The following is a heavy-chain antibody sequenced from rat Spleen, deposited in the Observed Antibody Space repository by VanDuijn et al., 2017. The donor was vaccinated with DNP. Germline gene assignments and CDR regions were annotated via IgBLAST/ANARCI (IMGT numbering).Heavy chain of an antibody. CDR1: GFSLTSYG. V-gene: IGHV2-16*01. CDR2: IWTGGTT. CDR3: ARWGDA. Sequence: QVQLKESGPGLVQPSQTLSLTCTVSGFSLTSYGVNWVRQPPGKGLEWMGIIWTGGTTAYNSLLKSRLSITRDTSKSQVFLKMNSLQTEDTAMYFWARWGDAWGQGTSVTVSS. J-gene: IGHJ4*01.